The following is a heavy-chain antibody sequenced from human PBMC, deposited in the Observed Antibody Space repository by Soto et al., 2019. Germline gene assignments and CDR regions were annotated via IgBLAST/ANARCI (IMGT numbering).Heavy chain of an antibody. J-gene: IGHJ4*02. D-gene: IGHD2-15*01. Sequence: SGPTLVNPTQTLTLTCTFSGFSLSTSGVGVGWIRQPPGKALEWLALIYWDDDKRYSPSLKSRLTITKDTSKNQVVLTMIDVDPVDTATYYCVRRLGCSGGSCYSKNRPLDYWGLGILVTVSS. CDR2: IYWDDDK. CDR3: VRRLGCSGGSCYSKNRPLDY. CDR1: GFSLSTSGVG. V-gene: IGHV2-5*02.